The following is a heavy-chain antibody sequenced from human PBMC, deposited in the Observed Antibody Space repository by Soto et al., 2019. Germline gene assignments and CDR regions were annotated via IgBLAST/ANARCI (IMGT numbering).Heavy chain of an antibody. V-gene: IGHV1-69*13. CDR2: IIPIFDTV. D-gene: IGHD3-10*01. J-gene: IGHJ6*02. CDR1: GSTFRSYG. CDR3: ARAGSFGYRLLRRGKDA. Sequence: SSANFVSRASGSTFRSYGCSWVLQAPGHWIEWMGGIIPIFDTVTHDQKFPGRVTITADESTSIAAMQVSSWRSADTAVFYCARAGSFGYRLLRRGKDAWGRGTRGT.